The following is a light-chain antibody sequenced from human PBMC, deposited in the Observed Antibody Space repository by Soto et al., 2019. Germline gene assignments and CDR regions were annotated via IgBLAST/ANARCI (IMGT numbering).Light chain of an antibody. V-gene: IGKV1-5*01. CDR1: QSISTW. Sequence: DIQMTQSPSTLSASVGDRVTITCRASQSISTWLAWYQQKPGKAPKLLIFDASNLESGVPSRFSGSGSGTEFTLSISSLQPDDFATYYCQQYNIYSPYTFGQGTKLEIK. CDR2: DAS. CDR3: QQYNIYSPYT. J-gene: IGKJ2*01.